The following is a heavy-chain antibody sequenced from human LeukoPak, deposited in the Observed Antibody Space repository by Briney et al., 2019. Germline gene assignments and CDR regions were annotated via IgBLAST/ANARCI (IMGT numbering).Heavy chain of an antibody. CDR3: ARERGPRDLQQSYYYYYMDV. D-gene: IGHD4-11*01. J-gene: IGHJ6*03. Sequence: GASVKVSCKASGYTFTSYYMHWVRQAPGQRLEWIGIINPSGGSTSYAQKFQRRVTMTPDTSTSTVYMELSSLRSEDTAVYYCARERGPRDLQQSYYYYYMDVWGKGTTVTVSS. CDR2: INPSGGST. V-gene: IGHV1-46*03. CDR1: GYTFTSYY.